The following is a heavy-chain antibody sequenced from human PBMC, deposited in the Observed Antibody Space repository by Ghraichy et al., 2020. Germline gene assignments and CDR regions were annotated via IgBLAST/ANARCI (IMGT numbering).Heavy chain of an antibody. CDR3: ARTPIVVATGA. CDR1: GFTVSSNY. D-gene: IGHD1-26*01. V-gene: IGHV3-66*01. Sequence: GESLNISCAASGFTVSSNYLSWVRQAPGKGLEWVALINNGVSTFYADSVKGRFTISRDNSKNTLYLQMNSLRAEDTAVYYCARTPIVVATGAWGQGTMVTVSS. CDR2: INNGVST. J-gene: IGHJ3*01.